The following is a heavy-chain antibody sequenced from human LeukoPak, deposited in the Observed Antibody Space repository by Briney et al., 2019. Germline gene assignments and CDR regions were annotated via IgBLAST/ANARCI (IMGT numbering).Heavy chain of an antibody. D-gene: IGHD1-7*01. J-gene: IGHJ5*01. V-gene: IGHV1-3*01. CDR1: GYTFIIYA. Sequence: ASVKVSCKAPGYTFIIYAIHWVRQAPGQRLEWMGWIDAGSDNTRYSQKFQGRVTFTRDTSAYTAYMELSSLRSEDTAVYYCARGGSGTTSWFDSWGQGTPVTVSS. CDR2: IDAGSDNT. CDR3: ARGGSGTTSWFDS.